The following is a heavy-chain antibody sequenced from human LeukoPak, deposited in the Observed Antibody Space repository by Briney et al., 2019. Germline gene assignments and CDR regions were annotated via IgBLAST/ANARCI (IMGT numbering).Heavy chain of an antibody. Sequence: PVASVKVSCKASGGTFSSYATSWVRQAPGQGLEWMGGIIPIFGTANYAQKFQGRVTITADKSTSTAYMELSSLRSEDTAVYYCARVLHYYDSSGYYYGAFDYWGQGTLVTVSS. D-gene: IGHD3-22*01. V-gene: IGHV1-69*06. CDR1: GGTFSSYA. CDR2: IIPIFGTA. J-gene: IGHJ4*02. CDR3: ARVLHYYDSSGYYYGAFDY.